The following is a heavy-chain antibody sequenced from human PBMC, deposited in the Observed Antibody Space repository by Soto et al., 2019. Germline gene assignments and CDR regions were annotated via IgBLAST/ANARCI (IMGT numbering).Heavy chain of an antibody. CDR1: GGSFSGYY. V-gene: IGHV4-34*01. J-gene: IGHJ4*02. D-gene: IGHD4-17*01. CDR2: INHSVGT. Sequence: QVQLQQWCAGLLKPSETLSLTCAVYGGSFSGYYWSWIRQPPGKGLEWIGEINHSVGTNYNPSLKGRVPISADTSKNQFSLKLSSVTAADTAVYDCARGMFSHYGLDYWGKGNLVTVSS. CDR3: ARGMFSHYGLDY.